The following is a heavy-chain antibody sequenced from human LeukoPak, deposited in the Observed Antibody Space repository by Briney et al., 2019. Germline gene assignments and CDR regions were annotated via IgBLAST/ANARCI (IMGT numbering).Heavy chain of an antibody. CDR3: ARVSISGFDYSAFHI. CDR1: GYTFTNYW. D-gene: IGHD5-12*01. CDR2: FYPGDSDT. J-gene: IGHJ3*02. Sequence: GQSLKISCKASGYTFTNYWIAWVRQMPGQGLEWMGIFYPGDSDTRYSPSFQGQVTISADMSITTVYLQWSSLRASDSAIYYCARVSISGFDYSAFHIWGQGTMVTVSS. V-gene: IGHV5-51*01.